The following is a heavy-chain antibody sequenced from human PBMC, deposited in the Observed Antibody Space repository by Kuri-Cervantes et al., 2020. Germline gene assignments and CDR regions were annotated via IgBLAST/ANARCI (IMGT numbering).Heavy chain of an antibody. D-gene: IGHD1-26*01. CDR2: ISGSGSTK. CDR1: GFTFSNYE. CDR3: TKGTIPDSGKWHDDS. J-gene: IGHJ4*02. Sequence: GESLKISCAASGFTFSNYEMKWVRQAPGKGLGWLSHISGSGSTKYYADSLEGRFTISRDNAKNSLYLQMNSLRVEDTAIYYCTKGTIPDSGKWHDDSWGQGTLVTVSS. V-gene: IGHV3-48*03.